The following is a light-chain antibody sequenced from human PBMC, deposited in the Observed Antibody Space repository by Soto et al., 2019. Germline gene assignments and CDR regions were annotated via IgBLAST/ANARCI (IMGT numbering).Light chain of an antibody. V-gene: IGKV3-15*01. Sequence: EIVMTQSPATLSVSPGERATLSCRASQSVSSNLAWYQHKPGQAPRLLIYGASTRATGITVRFSGGGSGTEFTLTISSLQSEDFAVYYCQQYNNWPYTFGQGTKLEIK. CDR1: QSVSSN. CDR2: GAS. J-gene: IGKJ2*01. CDR3: QQYNNWPYT.